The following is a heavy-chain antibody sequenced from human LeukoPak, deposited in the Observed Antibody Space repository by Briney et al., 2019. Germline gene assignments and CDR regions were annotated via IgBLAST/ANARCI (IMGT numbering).Heavy chain of an antibody. CDR3: ARGSRSGCFFGY. CDR1: GYTFTSYD. CDR2: MNPNSGNT. V-gene: IGHV1-8*01. J-gene: IGHJ4*02. D-gene: IGHD6-19*01. Sequence: ASVKVSCKASGYTFTSYDINWVRQAIGQGLEWMGWMNPNSGNTGYAQEFQGRVTMTRNTSISTAYMELSSLRSEDTAVYYCARGSRSGCFFGYWGQGTLVTVSS.